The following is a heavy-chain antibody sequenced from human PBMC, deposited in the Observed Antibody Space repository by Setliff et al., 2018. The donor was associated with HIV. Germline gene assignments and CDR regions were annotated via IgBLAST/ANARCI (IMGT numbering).Heavy chain of an antibody. Sequence: GGSLRLSCAASGFMFSDHSFHWVRQAPGEGLEWLSYTSATGTTVSYADSVRGRFIISRDSVKSELYLQMKSLRVEDTALYYCVRDQLRWPERWDFDFWGQGTLVTVSS. V-gene: IGHV3-48*01. D-gene: IGHD1-26*01. CDR1: GFMFSDHS. J-gene: IGHJ4*02. CDR2: TSATGTTV. CDR3: VRDQLRWPERWDFDF.